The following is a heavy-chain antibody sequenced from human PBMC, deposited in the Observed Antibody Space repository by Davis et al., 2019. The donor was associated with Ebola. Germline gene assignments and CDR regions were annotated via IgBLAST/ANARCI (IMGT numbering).Heavy chain of an antibody. CDR1: GGSISGGGYS. Sequence: MPSETLSLTCAVSGGSISGGGYSWNWIRQSPGKGLEWVGYIFHSGYTYYNPSLKSRVTISIDTSKNQFSLKLSSVTAADTAVYYCARGADLGVYWGQGTLVTVSS. D-gene: IGHD3-16*01. CDR2: IFHSGYT. CDR3: ARGADLGVY. V-gene: IGHV4-30-2*06. J-gene: IGHJ4*02.